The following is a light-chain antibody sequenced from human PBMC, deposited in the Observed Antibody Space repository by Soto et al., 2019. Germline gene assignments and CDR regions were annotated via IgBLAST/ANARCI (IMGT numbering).Light chain of an antibody. V-gene: IGKV1-39*01. Sequence: NHITRSRLSLSSSVGDSVTITCLASQIIRTYLNWYQQKPGKAPELLIHSASTLHSGASSRFSGSGSGTNFTLTISNLQPEDYATYYCQQGYSTLPYTFGQGTKVDI. CDR3: QQGYSTLPYT. CDR2: SAS. CDR1: QIIRTY. J-gene: IGKJ2*01.